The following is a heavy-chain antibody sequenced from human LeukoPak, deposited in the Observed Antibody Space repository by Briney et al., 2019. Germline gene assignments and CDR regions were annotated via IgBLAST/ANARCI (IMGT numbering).Heavy chain of an antibody. D-gene: IGHD1-26*01. CDR3: ARGWELPHFDY. J-gene: IGHJ4*02. CDR2: IYYSGST. CDR1: GGSISSYY. V-gene: IGHV4-59*01. Sequence: SETLSLTCTVSGGSISSYYWSWIRQPPGKGLEWIGYIYYSGSTNYNPSLKSRVTISVDTSKNQFSLKLSSVTAADTAVYYCARGWELPHFDYWGQGTLVTASS.